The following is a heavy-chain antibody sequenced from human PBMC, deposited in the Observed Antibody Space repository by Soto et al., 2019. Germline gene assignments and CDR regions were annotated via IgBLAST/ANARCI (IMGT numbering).Heavy chain of an antibody. CDR2: ISGGGDST. CDR3: SKWDGYGDQ. D-gene: IGHD5-12*01. Sequence: EVQLLESGGGLVKPGGSLRLSCAASGFTFSTNSMTWVRQAPGKGLEWVCGISGGGDSTHYADSVKGRFNISRDNSKNMVYLQMNSLTADDTAVYFCSKWDGYGDQWGQGTLVTVSS. V-gene: IGHV3-23*01. J-gene: IGHJ5*02. CDR1: GFTFSTNS.